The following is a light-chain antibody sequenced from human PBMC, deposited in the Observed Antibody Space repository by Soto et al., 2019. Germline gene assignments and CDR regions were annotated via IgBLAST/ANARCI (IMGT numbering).Light chain of an antibody. CDR2: DAY. J-gene: IGKJ4*01. CDR3: QQYESYSPLT. Sequence: DIQMNQSPSTLSGSVGDRVTITCRASQSISSYLNWYQQKPGKAPKLLIYDAYSLESGVPSRFSGRRSGTEFTLTIAGLQPEDFATYYCQQYESYSPLTFGGGTKVDI. CDR1: QSISSY. V-gene: IGKV1-5*01.